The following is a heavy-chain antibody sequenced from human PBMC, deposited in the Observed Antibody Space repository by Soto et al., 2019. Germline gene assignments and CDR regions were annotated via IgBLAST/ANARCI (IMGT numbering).Heavy chain of an antibody. CDR2: INPNSGGT. CDR3: ARVQDTAMDRYYYGMDV. Sequence: ASVKVSCKASGYTFTGYYMHWVRQAPGQGLEWMGWINPNSGGTNYAQKFQGRVTMTRDTSISTAYMELSRLRSDDTAVYYCARVQDTAMDRYYYGMDVWGQGTTVTAP. J-gene: IGHJ6*02. D-gene: IGHD5-18*01. V-gene: IGHV1-2*02. CDR1: GYTFTGYY.